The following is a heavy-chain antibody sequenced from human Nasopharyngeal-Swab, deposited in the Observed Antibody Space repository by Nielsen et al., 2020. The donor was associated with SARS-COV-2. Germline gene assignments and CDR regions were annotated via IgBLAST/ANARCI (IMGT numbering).Heavy chain of an antibody. CDR1: AGSVNTYY. Sequence: SETLSLTCTVSAGSVNTYYWSWIRQPPGKGLEWIGYIYYSGTTNYNPSLKSRVTISVDTSQNQFSLKLSSVTAADTAVYYCAKKDKLQHLDAFDIWGQGTVVTVSS. V-gene: IGHV4-59*02. D-gene: IGHD6-13*01. CDR3: AKKDKLQHLDAFDI. J-gene: IGHJ3*02. CDR2: IYYSGTT.